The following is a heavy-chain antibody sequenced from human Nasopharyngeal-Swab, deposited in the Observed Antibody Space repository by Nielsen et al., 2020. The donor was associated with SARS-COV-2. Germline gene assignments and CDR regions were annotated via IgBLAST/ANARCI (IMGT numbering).Heavy chain of an antibody. J-gene: IGHJ6*02. Sequence: GESLKISCAASGFTFSSYEMNWVRQAPGKGLEWVSYISSSGSTIYYADSVKGRFTISRDNAKNSLYLQMNSLRAEDTAVYYCAREYSSSWAYYYYGMDVWGQGTTVTVSS. CDR2: ISSSGSTI. V-gene: IGHV3-48*03. CDR3: AREYSSSWAYYYYGMDV. CDR1: GFTFSSYE. D-gene: IGHD6-6*01.